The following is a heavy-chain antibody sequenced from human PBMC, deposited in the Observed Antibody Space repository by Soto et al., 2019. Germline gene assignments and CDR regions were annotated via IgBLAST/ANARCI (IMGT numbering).Heavy chain of an antibody. V-gene: IGHV1-69*01. CDR1: GGTFSSYA. J-gene: IGHJ6*02. CDR3: ARSTYYYDSSGPPLYYGMDV. D-gene: IGHD3-22*01. Sequence: QVQLVQSGAEVKKPGSSVKVSCKASGGTFSSYAISWVRQAPGQGLEWMGGIIPIFGTANYAQKFQGRVTITADESTSTAYMELSSLRSEDTAVYYCARSTYYYDSSGPPLYYGMDVWGQGTTVTVSS. CDR2: IIPIFGTA.